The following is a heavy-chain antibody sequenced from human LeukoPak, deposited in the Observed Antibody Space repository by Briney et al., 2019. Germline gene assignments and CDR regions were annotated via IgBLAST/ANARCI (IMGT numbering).Heavy chain of an antibody. CDR1: GYTFTGYY. J-gene: IGHJ6*03. V-gene: IGHV1-2*02. CDR3: ARAIPYCSSTSCYEGHYYYYYMDV. CDR2: ITPNSGGT. Sequence: ASVKVSCKASGYTFTGYYMHWVRQAPGQGLEWMGRITPNSGGTKYAQKFQGRVTMTRDTSISTAYMELSRLRSDDTAVYYCARAIPYCSSTSCYEGHYYYYYMDVWGKGTTVTISS. D-gene: IGHD2-2*01.